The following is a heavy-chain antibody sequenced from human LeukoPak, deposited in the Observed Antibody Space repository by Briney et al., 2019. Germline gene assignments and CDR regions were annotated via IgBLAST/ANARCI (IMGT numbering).Heavy chain of an antibody. Sequence: GESLKISCKGFGYSFTGKWIAWVRQMPGKGLEWMGIIYPGDSDTKYNPSFQGQITISADKSINTAYLQWSSLKDSDTAVYYCARRRGWDFDSSGYDFDYWGQGTLVTVSS. V-gene: IGHV5-51*01. CDR2: IYPGDSDT. J-gene: IGHJ4*02. CDR3: ARRRGWDFDSSGYDFDY. D-gene: IGHD3-22*01. CDR1: GYSFTGKW.